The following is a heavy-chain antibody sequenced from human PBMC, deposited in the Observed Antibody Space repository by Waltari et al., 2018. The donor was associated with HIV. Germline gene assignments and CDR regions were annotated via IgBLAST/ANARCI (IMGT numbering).Heavy chain of an antibody. J-gene: IGHJ5*02. CDR1: GGSISSYY. Sequence: QVQLQESGPGLVKPSETLSLTCTVSGGSISSYYWSWIRQPPGKGLEWIGYIYYSGSTHYNPSLKSRVTISVDTSKNQFSLKLSSVTAADTAVYYCARSRGTVAGTVVGGARPFDPWGQGTLVTVSS. V-gene: IGHV4-59*01. D-gene: IGHD6-19*01. CDR2: IYYSGST. CDR3: ARSRGTVAGTVVGGARPFDP.